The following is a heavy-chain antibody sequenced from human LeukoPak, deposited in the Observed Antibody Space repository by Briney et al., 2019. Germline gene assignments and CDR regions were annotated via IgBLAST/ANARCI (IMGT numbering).Heavy chain of an antibody. V-gene: IGHV4-39*07. D-gene: IGHD5-18*01. CDR3: ARGVKRGYLFYYFDY. CDR1: SASITSSPYF. Sequence: PSETLSLTCTVSSASITSSPYFWGWIRQSPGKGLEWIGSISYSGTTYYNPSLKSRVTISVDTSKNQFSLKLSSVTAADTAVYYCARGVKRGYLFYYFDYWGQGTLVTVSS. CDR2: ISYSGTT. J-gene: IGHJ4*02.